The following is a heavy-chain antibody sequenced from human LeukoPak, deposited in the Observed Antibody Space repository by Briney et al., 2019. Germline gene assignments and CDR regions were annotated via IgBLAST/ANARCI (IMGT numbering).Heavy chain of an antibody. CDR2: IYYSGST. J-gene: IGHJ4*02. V-gene: IGHV4-59*01. CDR3: ARVTGYTIEDYFDY. D-gene: IGHD3-9*01. Sequence: SETLSLTCSVSGGSISSYYWSWIRQPPGKGLEWIGYIYYSGSTNYNPSLKSRVTISVDTSKNQFSLKLSSVTAADTAVYYCARVTGYTIEDYFDYWGQGTLVTVSS. CDR1: GGSISSYY.